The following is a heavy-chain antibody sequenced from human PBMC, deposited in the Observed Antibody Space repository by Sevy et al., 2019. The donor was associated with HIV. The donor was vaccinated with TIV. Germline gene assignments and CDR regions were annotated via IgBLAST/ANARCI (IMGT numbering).Heavy chain of an antibody. V-gene: IGHV3-7*03. D-gene: IGHD2-15*01. CDR3: ARDPGGRDWFDP. CDR1: GFTFSYYR. Sequence: GGSLRLSCAASGFTFSYYRMSWVRQAPGKGLEWVANIEGDGSEIYYVDSVKGRFTISRDNAKNSLFLEMNSLRAEDTAVYYCARDPGGRDWFDPWGQGTLVTVSS. J-gene: IGHJ5*02. CDR2: IEGDGSEI.